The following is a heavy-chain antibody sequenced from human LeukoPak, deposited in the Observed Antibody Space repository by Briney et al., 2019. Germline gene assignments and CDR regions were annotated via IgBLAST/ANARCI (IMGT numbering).Heavy chain of an antibody. CDR3: ARNGVPAAIPNFDY. CDR1: GGSISSYY. Sequence: SETLSLTCTVSGGSISSYYWSWVRQPAGKGLEWIGRIYTSGSTNYNPSLKSRVTMSVDTSKNQFSLKLSSVTAADTAVYYCARNGVPAAIPNFDYWGQGTLVTVS. V-gene: IGHV4-4*07. J-gene: IGHJ4*02. CDR2: IYTSGST. D-gene: IGHD2-2*02.